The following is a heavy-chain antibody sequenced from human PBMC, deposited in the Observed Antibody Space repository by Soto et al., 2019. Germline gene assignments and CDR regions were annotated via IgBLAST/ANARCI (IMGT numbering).Heavy chain of an antibody. Sequence: GESLKISCKGSGYSFTSYWIGWVRQMPGKGLEWMGIIYPGDSDTRYSPTFQGQVTISADKSISTAYLQWSSLKASDTAMYYFSRHRGYSGYDPSYYYYYMDVWGKGTTVTVSS. CDR2: IYPGDSDT. V-gene: IGHV5-51*01. CDR3: SRHRGYSGYDPSYYYYYMDV. J-gene: IGHJ6*03. D-gene: IGHD5-12*01. CDR1: GYSFTSYW.